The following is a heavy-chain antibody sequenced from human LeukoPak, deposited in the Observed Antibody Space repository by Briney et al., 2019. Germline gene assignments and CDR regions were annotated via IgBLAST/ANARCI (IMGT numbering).Heavy chain of an antibody. J-gene: IGHJ4*02. CDR2: IYHSGST. Sequence: SETLSLTCTVSGYSIRSDYYWGWIRQPPGKGLEWIGSIYHSGSTYYNPSLKSRVTISVDTSKNQFSLKLSSVTAADTAVYYCARDRAVSGVGHYWGQGALVTVSS. CDR1: GYSIRSDYY. V-gene: IGHV4-38-2*02. CDR3: ARDRAVSGVGHY. D-gene: IGHD6-19*01.